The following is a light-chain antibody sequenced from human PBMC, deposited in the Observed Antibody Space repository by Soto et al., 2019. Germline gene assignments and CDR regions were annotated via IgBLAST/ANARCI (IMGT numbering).Light chain of an antibody. Sequence: DIQMTQSPSSLSASVGDPVTITCRPSQAISSYLAWYQQKPGKVPKLLIYAASTLQSGVPSRFSGSASGTDFTLTISSLQPEDVGTYYCQKYNSAPLTFGGGTKVEIK. CDR3: QKYNSAPLT. CDR2: AAS. J-gene: IGKJ4*01. V-gene: IGKV1-27*01. CDR1: QAISSY.